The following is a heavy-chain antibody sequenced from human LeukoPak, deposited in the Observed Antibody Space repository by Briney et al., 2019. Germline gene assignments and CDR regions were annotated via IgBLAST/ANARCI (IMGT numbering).Heavy chain of an antibody. V-gene: IGHV1-2*02. D-gene: IGHD2-21*02. CDR2: INPNSGGT. CDR1: GYTFTDYY. Sequence: GASVKVSCKASGYTFTDYYMHWVRPAPGQGLAWMGWINPNSGGTNYAQKFQGRVTMTRDTSISTAYMELSRLRSDDTAVYYCARVLVCGSYGGDCNWFDSWGQGTLVTVSS. J-gene: IGHJ5*01. CDR3: ARVLVCGSYGGDCNWFDS.